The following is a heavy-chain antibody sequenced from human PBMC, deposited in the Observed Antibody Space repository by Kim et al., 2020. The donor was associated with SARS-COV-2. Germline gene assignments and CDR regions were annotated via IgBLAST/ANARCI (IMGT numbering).Heavy chain of an antibody. J-gene: IGHJ2*01. CDR1: GGSFSGYY. Sequence: SETLSLTCAVYGGSFSGYYWSWIRQPPGKGLEWIGEINHSGSTNYNPSLKSRVTISVDTSKNQFSLKLSSVTAADTAVYYCARGRVGGATRARPPYFDLWGRGTLAT. CDR2: INHSGST. D-gene: IGHD1-26*01. V-gene: IGHV4-34*01. CDR3: ARGRVGGATRARPPYFDL.